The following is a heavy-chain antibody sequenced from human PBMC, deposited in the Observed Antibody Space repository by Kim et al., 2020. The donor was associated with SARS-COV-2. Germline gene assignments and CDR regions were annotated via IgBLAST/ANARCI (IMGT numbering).Heavy chain of an antibody. V-gene: IGHV1-46*01. CDR1: GYTFTSYY. J-gene: IGHJ6*03. CDR3: ARDGDSGSYRNYYYMDV. Sequence: ASVKVSCKASGYTFTSYYMHWVRQAPGQGLEWMGIINPSGGSTSYAQKFQGRVTMTRDTSTSTVYMELSSLRSEDTAVYYCARDGDSGSYRNYYYMDVWGKGTTVTVSS. D-gene: IGHD1-26*01. CDR2: INPSGGST.